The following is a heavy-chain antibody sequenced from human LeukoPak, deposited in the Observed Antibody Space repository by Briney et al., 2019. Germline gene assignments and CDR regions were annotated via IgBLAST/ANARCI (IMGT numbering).Heavy chain of an antibody. J-gene: IGHJ2*01. V-gene: IGHV4-59*01. CDR2: IYYSGST. CDR1: GDSINAYY. D-gene: IGHD1-14*01. CDR3: ARRGNRSYWYFDL. Sequence: PSETLSLTCTVSGDSINAYYWGWIRQPPGKGLEWIGYIYYSGSTNYNPSLKSRVTISVDTSKNQFSLKLNSVTAADTAVYYCARRGNRSYWYFDLWGRGTLVTVSS.